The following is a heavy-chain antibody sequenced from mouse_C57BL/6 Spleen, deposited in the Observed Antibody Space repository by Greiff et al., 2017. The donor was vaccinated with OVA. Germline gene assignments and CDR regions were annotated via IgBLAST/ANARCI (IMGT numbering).Heavy chain of an antibody. CDR1: GYAFSSSW. CDR2: IYPGDGDT. D-gene: IGHD2-4*01. CDR3: ARYDYDDY. V-gene: IGHV1-82*01. J-gene: IGHJ2*01. Sequence: VKLQESGPELVKPGASVKLSCTASGYAFSSSWMNWVQQRPGKGLEWIGRIYPGDGDTNYNGKFKGKATLTADKSSSTAYMQLSSLTSEDSAVYFCARYDYDDYWGQGTTLTVSS.